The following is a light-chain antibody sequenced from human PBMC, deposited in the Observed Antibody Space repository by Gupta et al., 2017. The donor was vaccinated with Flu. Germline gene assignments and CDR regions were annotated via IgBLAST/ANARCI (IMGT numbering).Light chain of an antibody. Sequence: DIQMIQSRSSLSASVGDRVTITCRASQSISSYLNLYQQTPGKAPQLLIYAASRLQGGVPSRFSGSGSGTDFTLTISRRQPEDFASYYCQHRNSTPCPFGQGTQVEIK. CDR3: QHRNSTPCP. CDR2: AAS. V-gene: IGKV1-39*01. J-gene: IGKJ2*02. CDR1: QSISSY.